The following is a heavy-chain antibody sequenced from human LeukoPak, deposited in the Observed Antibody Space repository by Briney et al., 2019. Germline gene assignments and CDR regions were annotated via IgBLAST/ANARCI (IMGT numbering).Heavy chain of an antibody. D-gene: IGHD1-26*01. CDR2: ISSSGSTI. CDR3: ARVLPAFGVGATGGLDY. CDR1: GFTFSDHY. Sequence: PGGSLRLSCAASGFTFSDHYMSWIRQAPGKGLEWVSYISSSGSTIYYADSVKGRFTISRDNAKNSLYLQMNSLRAEDTAVYYCARVLPAFGVGATGGLDYWGQGTLVTVSS. J-gene: IGHJ4*02. V-gene: IGHV3-11*01.